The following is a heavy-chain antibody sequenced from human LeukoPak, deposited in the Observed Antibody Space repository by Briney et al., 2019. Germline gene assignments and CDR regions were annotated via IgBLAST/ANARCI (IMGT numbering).Heavy chain of an antibody. CDR1: GGTFSSYA. J-gene: IGHJ4*02. CDR2: IIPIFGTA. V-gene: IGHV1-69*13. D-gene: IGHD4-17*01. Sequence: ASVKVSFKASGGTFSSYAISWVRQAPGQGLEWVGGIIPIFGTANYAQKFQGRVTITADESTSTAYIELSSLRSECTAVYYCARDTNPYGDYGEGSYYFDYWGQGTLVTVSS. CDR3: ARDTNPYGDYGEGSYYFDY.